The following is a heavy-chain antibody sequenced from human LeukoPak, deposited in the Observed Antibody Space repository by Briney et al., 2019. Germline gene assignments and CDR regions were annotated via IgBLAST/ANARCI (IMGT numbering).Heavy chain of an antibody. V-gene: IGHV3-11*04. D-gene: IGHD5-12*01. Sequence: PGGSLRLSCAASGFIFSEYYMSWLRQAPGKGLEWISDISSSADIVAYADSVKGRFTISRYNAKDSLFLQMSSLRADDTAVYYCARGIVAGTFDNWGQGILVTVSS. CDR3: ARGIVAGTFDN. CDR1: GFIFSEYY. CDR2: ISSSADIV. J-gene: IGHJ4*02.